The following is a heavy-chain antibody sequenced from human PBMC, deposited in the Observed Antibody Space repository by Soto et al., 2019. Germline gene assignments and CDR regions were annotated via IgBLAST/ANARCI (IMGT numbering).Heavy chain of an antibody. CDR3: AKDLTGAFGNYFDY. CDR1: GFTFENFA. V-gene: IGHV3-23*01. Sequence: HPGGSLRLSCTTSGFTFENFAMSWVRLAPGKGLEWVSGISGGGDSRYYAESVKGRFTISRDNSKNLVYLQMNSLRADDTAIYHCAKDLTGAFGNYFDYWGQGTQVTVSS. CDR2: ISGGGDSR. D-gene: IGHD3-16*01. J-gene: IGHJ4*02.